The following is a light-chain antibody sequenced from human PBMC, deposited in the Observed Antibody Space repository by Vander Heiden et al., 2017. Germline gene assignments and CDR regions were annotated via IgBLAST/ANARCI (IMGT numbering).Light chain of an antibody. V-gene: IGKV1-39*01. J-gene: IGKJ4*01. Sequence: DIQMTQSPPSLSASVGDRVTITCRASQSITSYLNWYQQKPGKAPKLLICAASSLQSGVPSRFSGSGYGTDFTLTISSLQREDFASYYCQQSDNTPLTFGGGTKVEIK. CDR3: QQSDNTPLT. CDR2: AAS. CDR1: QSITSY.